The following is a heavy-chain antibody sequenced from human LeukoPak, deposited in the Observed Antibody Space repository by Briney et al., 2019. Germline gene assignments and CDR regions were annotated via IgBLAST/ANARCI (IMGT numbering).Heavy chain of an antibody. Sequence: SETLSLTCTVSGGSISSSSYYWGWIRQPPGKGLEWIGSIYYSGSTYYNPSLKSRVTISVDTSKNQCSLKLSSVTAADTAVYYCARRVDGSGPHDHWGQGTLVTVPP. D-gene: IGHD3-10*01. CDR3: ARRVDGSGPHDH. V-gene: IGHV4-39*01. J-gene: IGHJ4*02. CDR1: GGSISSSSYY. CDR2: IYYSGST.